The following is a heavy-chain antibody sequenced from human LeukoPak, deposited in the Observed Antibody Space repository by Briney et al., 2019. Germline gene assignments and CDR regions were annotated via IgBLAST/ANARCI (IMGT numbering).Heavy chain of an antibody. CDR1: GFTFSSYE. CDR3: ARSGCCSSTSCYEGNFDY. J-gene: IGHJ4*02. V-gene: IGHV3-48*03. Sequence: GGSLRLSCAASGFTFSSYEMNWVRQAPGKGLEWVSYISSSGSTIYYADSVKGRFTISRDNAKNSLYLQMNSLRAEDTAVYYCARSGCCSSTSCYEGNFDYWGQGTLVTVSS. CDR2: ISSSGSTI. D-gene: IGHD2-2*01.